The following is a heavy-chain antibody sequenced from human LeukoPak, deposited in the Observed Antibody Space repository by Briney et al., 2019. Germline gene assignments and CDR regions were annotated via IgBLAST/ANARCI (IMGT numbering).Heavy chain of an antibody. CDR1: GFTFIKYS. Sequence: GRTLRLSCTASGFTFIKYSMNCVRQAPGKGLEWGSSISTNSAFIYYADSVRGRFTISRDNTKNSLYLQMDSLTADDTAVYFCACLRGPSDYWGQGTLVTVSS. J-gene: IGHJ4*02. CDR2: ISTNSAFI. D-gene: IGHD4-17*01. V-gene: IGHV3-21*01. CDR3: ACLRGPSDY.